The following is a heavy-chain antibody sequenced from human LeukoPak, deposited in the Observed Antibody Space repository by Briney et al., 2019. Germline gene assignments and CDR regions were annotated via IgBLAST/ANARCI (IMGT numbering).Heavy chain of an antibody. CDR1: GYTFTGYY. CDR3: ARAYSGYEAFDY. Sequence: ASVTVSCKVSGYTFTGYYIHWVRQAPGQGLEWMGWINPNSGGTNYAQKFQGRVTMTRDTSTTYMELSRLTSDDTAVYYCARAYSGYEAFDYWGQGALVTVSS. CDR2: INPNSGGT. V-gene: IGHV1-2*02. J-gene: IGHJ4*02. D-gene: IGHD5-12*01.